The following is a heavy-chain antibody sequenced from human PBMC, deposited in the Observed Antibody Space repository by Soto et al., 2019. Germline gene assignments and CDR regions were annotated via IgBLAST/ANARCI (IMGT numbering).Heavy chain of an antibody. CDR3: AREQYNWKI. Sequence: SETLSLTCSVSGDSIRSYYWTWIRQPPGKGLQWIGYVFHTGNTNYNPSLKSRVTISEDASENQVSLRLTSVTAADTAVYFCAREQYNWKIWGQGTLVTVSS. CDR2: VFHTGNT. D-gene: IGHD1-20*01. V-gene: IGHV4-59*01. CDR1: GDSIRSYY. J-gene: IGHJ4*02.